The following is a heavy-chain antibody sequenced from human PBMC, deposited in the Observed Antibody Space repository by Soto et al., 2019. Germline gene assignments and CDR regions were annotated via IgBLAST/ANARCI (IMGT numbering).Heavy chain of an antibody. CDR3: ARQNYDILTGYYNWFDP. Sequence: SETLSLTCTVSGGSISSYYWSWIRQPPGKGLEWIGYIYYSGSTNYNPSLKSRVTISVDTSKNQFSLKLSSVTAADTAVYYCARQNYDILTGYYNWFDPWGQGTLVTVSS. CDR2: IYYSGST. D-gene: IGHD3-9*01. V-gene: IGHV4-59*01. CDR1: GGSISSYY. J-gene: IGHJ5*02.